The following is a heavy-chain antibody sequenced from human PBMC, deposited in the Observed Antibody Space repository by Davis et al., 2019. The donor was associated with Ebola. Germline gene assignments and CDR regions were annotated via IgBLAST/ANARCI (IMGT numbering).Heavy chain of an antibody. V-gene: IGHV1-2*04. CDR1: GYTFTGYY. D-gene: IGHD3-22*01. Sequence: ASVKVSCKASGYTFTGYYMHWVRQAPGQGLEWMGWINPNSGGTNYAQKFQGWVTMTRDTSISTAYMELSRLRSDDTAVYYCARAIHSSGYYDYFDYWGQGTLVTVSS. CDR3: ARAIHSSGYYDYFDY. J-gene: IGHJ4*02. CDR2: INPNSGGT.